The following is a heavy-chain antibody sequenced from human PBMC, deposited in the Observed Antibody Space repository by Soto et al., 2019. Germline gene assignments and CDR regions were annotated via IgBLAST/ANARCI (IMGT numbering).Heavy chain of an antibody. CDR3: ASFYSSGSWGLDY. Sequence: PGGSLRLSCAASGFTFSSHEMNWVRQAPGKGLEWVSYISSSGSTIYYADSVKGRFTISRDNAKNSLYLQMNSLRAEDTAVYYCASFYSSGSWGLDYWGQGTLVTVSS. D-gene: IGHD6-19*01. CDR1: GFTFSSHE. V-gene: IGHV3-48*03. J-gene: IGHJ4*02. CDR2: ISSSGSTI.